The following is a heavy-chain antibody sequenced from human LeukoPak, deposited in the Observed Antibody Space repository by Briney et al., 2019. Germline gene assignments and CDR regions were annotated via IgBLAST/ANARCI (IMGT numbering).Heavy chain of an antibody. Sequence: SQTLSLTCTVSGGSISSGSYYWGWIRQPAGKGLEWIVRIYTSGSTNYNPSLKSRVTISVDTSKNQFSLKLSSVTAADTAVYYCAREAPPPYYYGSGSYLFDYWGQGTLVTVSS. V-gene: IGHV4-61*02. CDR2: IYTSGST. CDR1: GGSISSGSYY. D-gene: IGHD3-10*01. CDR3: AREAPPPYYYGSGSYLFDY. J-gene: IGHJ4*02.